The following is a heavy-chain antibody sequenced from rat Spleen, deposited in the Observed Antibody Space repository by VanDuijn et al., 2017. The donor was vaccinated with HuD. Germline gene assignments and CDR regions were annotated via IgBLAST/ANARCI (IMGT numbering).Heavy chain of an antibody. Sequence: QVQLKESGPGLVQPSQTLSLTCTVSGFSLTSYHVSWVRQPPGKGLEWMGVIWGDGSTAYNSALKSRLSISRDTSKSQVFLKMSSLQTEDTATYYCVRFYGGSPAYWGQGIPVTVSS. CDR2: IWGDGST. V-gene: IGHV2-32*01. CDR1: GFSLTSYH. D-gene: IGHD1-11*01. J-gene: IGHJ3*01. CDR3: VRFYGGSPAY.